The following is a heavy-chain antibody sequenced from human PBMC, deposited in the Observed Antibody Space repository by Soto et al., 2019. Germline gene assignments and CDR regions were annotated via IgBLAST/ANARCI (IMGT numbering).Heavy chain of an antibody. Sequence: SVKVSCKASGGTFSSYAISWVRQAPGQGLEWMGGIIPIFGTANYAQKFQGRVTITADESTSTAYMELSSLRSEDTAVYYCARGAIFGVVIIRDYYYYGMDVWGQGTTVTVSS. CDR3: ARGAIFGVVIIRDYYYYGMDV. J-gene: IGHJ6*02. CDR1: GGTFSSYA. CDR2: IIPIFGTA. V-gene: IGHV1-69*13. D-gene: IGHD3-3*01.